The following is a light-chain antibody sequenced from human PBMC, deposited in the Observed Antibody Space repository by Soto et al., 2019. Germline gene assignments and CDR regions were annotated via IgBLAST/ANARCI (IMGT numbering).Light chain of an antibody. Sequence: QPVLTQSPSASGTPGQRVTISCSGSSSRIGNNYVNWYQQLPGTAPKLLIYRNNQRPAGVPDRFSGSKSGTSASLAISGLRSEDEADYYCAAWDDSLSGPVFGGGTQLTVL. CDR1: SSRIGNNY. CDR2: RNN. J-gene: IGLJ7*01. CDR3: AAWDDSLSGPV. V-gene: IGLV1-47*01.